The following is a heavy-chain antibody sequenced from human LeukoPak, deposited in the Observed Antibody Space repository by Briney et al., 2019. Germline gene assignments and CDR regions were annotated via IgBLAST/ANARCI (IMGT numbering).Heavy chain of an antibody. CDR3: ARERIAVAGGNYYYYYGMDV. V-gene: IGHV1-2*04. J-gene: IGHJ6*02. Sequence: ASVKVSCKASGYTFTGYYIHWVRQAPGQGLEWMGWINPNSGGTNYAQQFQGWVTMTRDTSISTAYMELSRLRSDDTAVYYCARERIAVAGGNYYYYYGMDVWGQGGTVTVSS. D-gene: IGHD6-19*01. CDR1: GYTFTGYY. CDR2: INPNSGGT.